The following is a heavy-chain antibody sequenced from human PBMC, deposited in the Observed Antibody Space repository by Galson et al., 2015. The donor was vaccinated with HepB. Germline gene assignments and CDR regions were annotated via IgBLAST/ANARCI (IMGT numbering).Heavy chain of an antibody. D-gene: IGHD3-16*01. CDR1: GFTFSSYA. V-gene: IGHV3-23*01. CDR2: IISGGNT. Sequence: SLRLSCAASGFTFSSYAMSWVRQAPGRGLEWDSTIISGGNTYYADSVKGRFTISRDNSKNTLSLQVNSLRAEDTAVYYCAKGGGRAYTDAFHIWGQGTMVTVSS. CDR3: AKGGGRAYTDAFHI. J-gene: IGHJ3*02.